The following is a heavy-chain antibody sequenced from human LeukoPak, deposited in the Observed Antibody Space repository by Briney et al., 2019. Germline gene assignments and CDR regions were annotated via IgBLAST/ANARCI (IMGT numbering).Heavy chain of an antibody. Sequence: SETLSLTCTISGGSLTSSSLYWGWIRQPPGKGLGWIGNIYYSGSTYYNPSLRSRVTISVDTSKNQFSLKLSSVTAADTAVYYCARWVSTPRVYFDCWGQGTLVSVAS. CDR1: GGSLTSSSLY. J-gene: IGHJ4*02. V-gene: IGHV4-39*01. D-gene: IGHD5/OR15-5a*01. CDR3: ARWVSTPRVYFDC. CDR2: IYYSGST.